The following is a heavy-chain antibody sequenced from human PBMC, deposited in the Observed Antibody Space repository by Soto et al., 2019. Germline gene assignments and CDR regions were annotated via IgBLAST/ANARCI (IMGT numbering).Heavy chain of an antibody. D-gene: IGHD6-19*01. CDR3: ARVVAVAGNNLFDP. CDR1: GYTFTSYG. CDR2: ISAYNGNT. Sequence: ASVKVSCKASGYTFTSYGISWVRQAPGQGLEWMGWISAYNGNTNYAQKLQGRVTMTTDTSTSTAYMELRSLRSDDTAVYYCARVVAVAGNNLFDPWAQGTLVPVSS. V-gene: IGHV1-18*01. J-gene: IGHJ5*02.